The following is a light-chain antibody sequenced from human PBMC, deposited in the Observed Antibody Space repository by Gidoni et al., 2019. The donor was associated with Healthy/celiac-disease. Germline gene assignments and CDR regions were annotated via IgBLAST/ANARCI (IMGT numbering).Light chain of an antibody. V-gene: IGLV3-25*03. J-gene: IGLJ2*01. CDR2: KDS. CDR3: QSADSSGTYVV. CDR1: ALQKQY. Sequence: SYELTQPPSVSVSPGQTARITCSGDALQKQYAYWYQQKQGQAPVLVIYKDSERPSGIPERFSGSSSGTTVTLTISGVQAEDEADYYCQSADSSGTYVVFGGGTKLTVL.